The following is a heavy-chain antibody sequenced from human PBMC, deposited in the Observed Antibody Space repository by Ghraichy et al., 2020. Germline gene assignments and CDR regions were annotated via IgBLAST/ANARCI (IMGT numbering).Heavy chain of an antibody. V-gene: IGHV3-43*01. CDR1: GFTFDDYT. CDR2: ITWNGGST. D-gene: IGHD3-22*01. Sequence: AGSLRLSCAASGFTFDDYTMHWVRQAPGKGLEWVSLITWNGGSTYYGDSVKGRFTASRDNSKNSLYLQMNSLRTEDTALYYCAAEYYYDSSGSFHYWGQGTLVTVSS. CDR3: AAEYYYDSSGSFHY. J-gene: IGHJ4*02.